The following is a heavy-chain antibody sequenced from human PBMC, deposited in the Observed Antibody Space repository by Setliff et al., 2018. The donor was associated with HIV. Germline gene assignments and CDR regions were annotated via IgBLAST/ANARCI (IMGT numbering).Heavy chain of an antibody. D-gene: IGHD4-4*01. CDR1: GGSISSYY. J-gene: IGHJ2*01. Sequence: PSETLSLTCTISGGSISSYYWSWIRQPPGKGLEWIGNIHSSGSTNYNPSLKSRVTITVDTSKNQFSLKVTSVTAADTAVYYCTRHSKGWYFDLWGRGTLVTVSS. CDR2: IHSSGST. CDR3: TRHSKGWYFDL. V-gene: IGHV4-4*09.